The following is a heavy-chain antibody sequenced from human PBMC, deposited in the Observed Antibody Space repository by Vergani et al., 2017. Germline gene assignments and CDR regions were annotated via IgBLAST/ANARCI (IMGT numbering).Heavy chain of an antibody. D-gene: IGHD2-2*01. CDR3: ARPRGPRCSSTSCYGIDYYYGMDV. CDR2: INPSGGST. CDR1: GYTFTSYY. J-gene: IGHJ6*02. V-gene: IGHV1-46*03. Sequence: QVQLVQSGAEVKKPGASVKVSCKASGYTFTSYYMHWVRQAPGQGLEWMGIINPSGGSTSYAQKFQGRVTMTRDTSTSTVYMELSSLRSEDTAVYYCARPRGPRCSSTSCYGIDYYYGMDVWGQGTTVTVSS.